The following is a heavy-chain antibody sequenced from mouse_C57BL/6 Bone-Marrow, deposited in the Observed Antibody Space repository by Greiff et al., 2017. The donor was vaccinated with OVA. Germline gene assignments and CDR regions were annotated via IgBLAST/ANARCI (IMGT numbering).Heavy chain of an antibody. Sequence: QVQLQQSGAELAKPGASVKLSCKASGYTFTSSWMHWVKQRPGQGLEWIGYINPSSCYTKSNQKFIDKATLTAAKSSSTAYMQLSSLTYEDSAVYYCARLSSTGSSSYWYIDVWGTGTTVTVSS. CDR3: ARLSSTGSSSYWYIDV. CDR2: INPSSCYT. D-gene: IGHD1-1*01. J-gene: IGHJ1*03. V-gene: IGHV1-7*01. CDR1: GYTFTSSW.